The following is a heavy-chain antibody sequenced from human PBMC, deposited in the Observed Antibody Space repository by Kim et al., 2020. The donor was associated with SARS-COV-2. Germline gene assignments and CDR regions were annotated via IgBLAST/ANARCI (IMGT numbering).Heavy chain of an antibody. V-gene: IGHV4-34*01. D-gene: IGHD6-13*01. CDR3: ARGHSSSWYKAPFDY. J-gene: IGHJ4*02. Sequence: PSLKSRVTISVDTSKNQFSLKLSSVTAADTAVYYCARGHSSSWYKAPFDYWGQGTLVTVSS.